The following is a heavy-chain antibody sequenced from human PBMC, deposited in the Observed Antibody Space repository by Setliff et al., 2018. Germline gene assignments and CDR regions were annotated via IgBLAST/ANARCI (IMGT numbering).Heavy chain of an antibody. D-gene: IGHD3-16*02. CDR3: ARASRFATIVWKGDYYMDV. CDR1: GYTFTNYG. J-gene: IGHJ6*03. CDR2: INTNTGNP. Sequence: ASVKVSCKASGYTFTNYGISWVRQAPGQGLEWMGWINTNTGNPSYAQDFTGRFVFSLDTSVSTAYLQISSLKPEDTAMYYCARASRFATIVWKGDYYMDVWGKGTTVTVSS. V-gene: IGHV7-4-1*02.